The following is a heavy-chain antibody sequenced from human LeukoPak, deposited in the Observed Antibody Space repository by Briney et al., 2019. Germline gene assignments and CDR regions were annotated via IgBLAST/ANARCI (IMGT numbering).Heavy chain of an antibody. V-gene: IGHV5-51*01. J-gene: IGHJ5*02. D-gene: IGHD3-10*01. CDR1: GYSFTSYW. Sequence: GEALKISCKGSGYSFTSYWIGWVRQMPGEGLEWMGVIYSGGSDTTYSLSFQGQVTISADKSISTAYLQWSSQKASDTDMYYCARLLYYYGSGSYRNWFDPWGQGTLVTVSS. CDR3: ARLLYYYGSGSYRNWFDP. CDR2: IYSGGSDT.